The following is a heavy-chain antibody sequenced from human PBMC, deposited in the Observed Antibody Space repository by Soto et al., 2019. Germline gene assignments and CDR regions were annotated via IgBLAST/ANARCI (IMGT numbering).Heavy chain of an antibody. D-gene: IGHD3-16*01. V-gene: IGHV3-30*18. Sequence: QVQLVESGGGMVQPGRSLRLSCAASASAFSNYGMHWVRQPPGKGLEWMAVISFDGNKTHYADSVRGRFTISRDNSKNTLYLQMNSLRAEDTAIYYCANLPDFDYIWGSYSGYWGQGTLVTVSS. CDR1: ASAFSNYG. J-gene: IGHJ4*02. CDR3: ANLPDFDYIWGSYSGY. CDR2: ISFDGNKT.